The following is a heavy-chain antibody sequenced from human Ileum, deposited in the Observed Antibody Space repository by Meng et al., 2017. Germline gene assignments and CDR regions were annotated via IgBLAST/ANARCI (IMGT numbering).Heavy chain of an antibody. CDR1: GFTFSSYW. CDR3: ARDKPHNWFDP. CDR2: INTDGSDT. Sequence: EQVVVAGGGLVQPGGSLRLSCAASGFTFSSYWMHWVRQAPGKGLVWVARINTDGSDTRYADSVKGRFTISRDNAQNMVYLQMNSLRAEDTAVYYCARDKPHNWFDPWGQGTLVTVSS. J-gene: IGHJ5*02. V-gene: IGHV3-74*01.